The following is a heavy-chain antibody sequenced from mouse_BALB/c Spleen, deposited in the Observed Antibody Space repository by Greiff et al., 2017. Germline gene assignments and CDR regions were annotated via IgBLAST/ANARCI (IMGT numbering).Heavy chain of an antibody. V-gene: IGHV14-4*02. CDR2: IDPENGDT. J-gene: IGHJ3*01. Sequence: VQLQQSGAELVRSGASVKLSCTASGFNIKDYYMHWVKQRPEQGLEWIGWIDPENGDTEYAPKFQGKATMTADTSSNTAYRQLSSLTSEDTAVYYCIFMITSAWFAYWGQGTLVTVSA. CDR3: IFMITSAWFAY. CDR1: GFNIKDYY. D-gene: IGHD2-4*01.